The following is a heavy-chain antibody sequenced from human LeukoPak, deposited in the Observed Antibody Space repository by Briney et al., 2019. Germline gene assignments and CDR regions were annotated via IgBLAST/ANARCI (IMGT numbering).Heavy chain of an antibody. CDR1: GNYW. V-gene: IGHV3-74*01. J-gene: IGHJ4*02. D-gene: IGHD2/OR15-2a*01. Sequence: PGGSLRLSCAASGNYWMHWVRQAPGKGLVWVSHIDSGGSWTSYADSVKGRFTISKDNAKNTVYLQMNNLRAEDTAVYYCVSFYETYWGQGTLVTVSS. CDR3: VSFYETY. CDR2: IDSGGSWT.